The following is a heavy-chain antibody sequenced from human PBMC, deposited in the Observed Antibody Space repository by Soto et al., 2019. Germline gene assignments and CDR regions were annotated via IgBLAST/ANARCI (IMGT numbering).Heavy chain of an antibody. CDR2: IYYSGST. J-gene: IGHJ6*02. CDR3: ARAGDGYKNGMDV. D-gene: IGHD5-12*01. Sequence: PSDTLSLTCTVSGCSISTYYWRWLRQPPGKGLEWIGYIYYSGSTNYNPSLKSRVTISVDTSKNQFSLKLSSVTAADTAVYYCARAGDGYKNGMDVWGQGTTVT. V-gene: IGHV4-59*01. CDR1: GCSISTYY.